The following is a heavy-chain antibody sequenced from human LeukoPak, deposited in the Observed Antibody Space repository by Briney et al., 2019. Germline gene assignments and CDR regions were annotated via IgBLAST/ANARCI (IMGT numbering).Heavy chain of an antibody. J-gene: IGHJ4*02. Sequence: NPSDTLSLTCTVSGGSISRHYWSWIRQPAGKGLEWLGRIYSSGNTNYNPSLNSRVTMSVDTSKDQFSLKLTSVTAADTAVYYCARVLTAVAGPYYFDFWGQGTLVTVSS. CDR2: IYSSGNT. CDR3: ARVLTAVAGPYYFDF. V-gene: IGHV4-4*07. CDR1: GGSISRHY. D-gene: IGHD6-19*01.